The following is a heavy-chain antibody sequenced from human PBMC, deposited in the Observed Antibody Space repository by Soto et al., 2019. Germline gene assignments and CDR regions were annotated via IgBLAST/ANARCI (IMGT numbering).Heavy chain of an antibody. V-gene: IGHV1-2*02. CDR2: INPNSGGT. CDR1: GYTFTGYY. D-gene: IGHD2-8*01. CDR3: ARGMGRAPRYYYYYGMDV. Sequence: ASVKVSCKASGYTFTGYYMHWVRQAPGQGLEWMGWINPNSGGTNYAQKFQGRVTMTRDTSISTAYMELSRLRSDDTAVYYCARGMGRAPRYYYYYGMDVCGQGTTVTVSS. J-gene: IGHJ6*02.